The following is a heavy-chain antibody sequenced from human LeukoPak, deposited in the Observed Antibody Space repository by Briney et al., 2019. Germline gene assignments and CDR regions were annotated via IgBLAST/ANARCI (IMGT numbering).Heavy chain of an antibody. J-gene: IGHJ4*02. D-gene: IGHD5-24*01. CDR1: GFSVTNNY. Sequence: GSLRLSCAASGFSVTNNYMSWVRQAPGKGLGWVSVFYVGGATYYADSVKGRFTISRDNSENTLYLQMKSLRAEDTAVYYCARGDGYNLIDYWGQGTLVTVSS. CDR2: FYVGGAT. CDR3: ARGDGYNLIDY. V-gene: IGHV3-53*01.